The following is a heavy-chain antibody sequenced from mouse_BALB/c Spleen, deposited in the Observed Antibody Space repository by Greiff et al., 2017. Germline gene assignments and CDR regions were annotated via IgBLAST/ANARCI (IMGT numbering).Heavy chain of an antibody. Sequence: LQQSGSELVRPGASVKLSCKASGYTFTSYWMHWVKQRPGQGLEWIGNIYPGSGSTNYDEKFKSKATLTVDTSSSTAYMQLSSLTSEDSAVYYCTGGTKAMDYWGQGTSVTVSA. J-gene: IGHJ4*01. V-gene: IGHV1S22*01. D-gene: IGHD1-1*02. CDR1: GYTFTSYW. CDR2: IYPGSGST. CDR3: TGGTKAMDY.